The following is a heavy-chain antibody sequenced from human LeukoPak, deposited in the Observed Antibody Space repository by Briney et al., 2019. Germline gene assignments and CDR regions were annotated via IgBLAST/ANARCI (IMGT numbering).Heavy chain of an antibody. D-gene: IGHD5-12*01. J-gene: IGHJ3*02. CDR1: GGSISSGGYS. Sequence: SETLSLTCAVSGGSISSGGYSWSWIRQPPGKGLEWIGYIYHSGSTYYNPSLKSRVTISVDRSKSQFSLKLSSVTAADTAVYYCARGGYSGYDDAFDIWGQGTMVTVSS. CDR2: IYHSGST. V-gene: IGHV4-30-2*01. CDR3: ARGGYSGYDDAFDI.